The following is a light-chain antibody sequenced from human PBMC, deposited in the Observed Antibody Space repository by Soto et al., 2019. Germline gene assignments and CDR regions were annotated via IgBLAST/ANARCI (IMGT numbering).Light chain of an antibody. CDR1: QSLVHSDGIAY. CDR3: MQGTHWPIT. V-gene: IGKV2-30*02. CDR2: KVS. J-gene: IGKJ5*01. Sequence: DVVMPQSPLSLPVTLGQPASISCRSNQSLVHSDGIAYFSWFQQRPGRSPRRLIYKVSNRDSGVRARFSGSRSGTDFALKISRVEAEDVGVYYCMQGTHWPITFGKGTRLQIK.